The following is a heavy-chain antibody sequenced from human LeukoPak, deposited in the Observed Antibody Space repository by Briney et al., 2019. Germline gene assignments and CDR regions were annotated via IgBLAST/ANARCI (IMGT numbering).Heavy chain of an antibody. V-gene: IGHV3-66*02. CDR1: GFTVSTNY. J-gene: IGHJ4*02. CDR2: IYSGGGT. D-gene: IGHD6-13*01. Sequence: GGSLRLSCAASGFTVSTNYMSWVRQAPGKGLEWVSLIYSGGGTYHADSVKGRFTLSRDNSKNTLYPQMNSLRTEDTAVYYCARGSGNIAAAGSFDYWGQGTLVTVSS. CDR3: ARGSGNIAAAGSFDY.